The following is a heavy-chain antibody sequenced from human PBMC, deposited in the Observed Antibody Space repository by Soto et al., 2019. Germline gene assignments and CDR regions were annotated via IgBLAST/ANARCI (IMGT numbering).Heavy chain of an antibody. V-gene: IGHV3-73*02. CDR3: TRHVSDY. CDR1: GFTFSGSA. J-gene: IGHJ4*02. Sequence: EVQLVESGGGLVQPGGSLKLSCAVSGFTFSGSAMHWVRQASGKGLEWVGRIRSKANNYATAYAASVKGRFTISRDDSKNTAYLQMNSLKTEDTAVYYCTRHVSDYWGQGTLVTVSS. CDR2: IRSKANNYAT.